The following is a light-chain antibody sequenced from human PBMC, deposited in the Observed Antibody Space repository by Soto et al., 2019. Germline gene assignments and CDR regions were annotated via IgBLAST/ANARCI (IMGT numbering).Light chain of an antibody. CDR3: QQYDNRPLT. Sequence: DIQMTQSPSSLSASVGDRVTITCQASQDISNYLNWYQQKPGKAPKLLIYDASNLETGVPSRFSGSGSGTDFTFTISSLRPEDIATYYCQQYDNRPLTFGGGTKVEIK. CDR1: QDISNY. J-gene: IGKJ4*01. CDR2: DAS. V-gene: IGKV1-33*01.